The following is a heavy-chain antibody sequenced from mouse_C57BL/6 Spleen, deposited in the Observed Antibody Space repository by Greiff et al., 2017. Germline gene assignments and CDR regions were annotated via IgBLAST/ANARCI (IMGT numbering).Heavy chain of an antibody. D-gene: IGHD2-3*01. CDR2: ISYDGSN. CDR1: GYSITSGYY. J-gene: IGHJ4*01. CDR3: ARSFYGGYYRWAMDY. Sequence: DVKLQESGPGLVKPSQSLSLTCSVTGYSITSGYYWNWIRQFPGNKLEWMGYISYDGSNNYNPSLKNRISVTRDTSKNQFFLKLNSVTTEDTATYYCARSFYGGYYRWAMDYWGQGTSVTVSS. V-gene: IGHV3-6*01.